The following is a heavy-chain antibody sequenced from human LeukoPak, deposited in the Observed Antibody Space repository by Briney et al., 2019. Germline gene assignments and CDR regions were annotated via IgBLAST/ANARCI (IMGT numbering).Heavy chain of an antibody. CDR2: IYDSGST. D-gene: IGHD5-12*01. CDR1: GGSISSYY. CDR3: ARGSSGYDSFYYYGMDV. J-gene: IGHJ6*02. V-gene: IGHV4-59*01. Sequence: TLSLTCTVSGGSISSYYWSWIRQPPGKGLEWIGYIYDSGSTNYNPSLKSRVTISVDTSKNQFSLKLSSVTAADTAVYYCARGSSGYDSFYYYGMDVWGQGTTVTVSS.